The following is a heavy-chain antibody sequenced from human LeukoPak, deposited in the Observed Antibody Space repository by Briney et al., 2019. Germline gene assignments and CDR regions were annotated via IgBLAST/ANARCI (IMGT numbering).Heavy chain of an antibody. J-gene: IGHJ4*02. CDR2: IYYSGST. Sequence: SETLSLTCTASGGSISSYYWSWIRQPPGKGLEWIGFIYYSGSTNYNPSLKSRVTISVDTSKNQFSLKLTSVTAADTAVYYCARDRRPDCSRGSCWDYWGQGTLVTVSS. CDR1: GGSISSYY. D-gene: IGHD2-15*01. V-gene: IGHV4-59*01. CDR3: ARDRRPDCSRGSCWDY.